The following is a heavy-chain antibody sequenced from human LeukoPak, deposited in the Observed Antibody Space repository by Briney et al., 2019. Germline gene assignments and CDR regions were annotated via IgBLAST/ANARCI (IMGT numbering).Heavy chain of an antibody. V-gene: IGHV3-23*01. D-gene: IGHD1-26*01. J-gene: IGHJ3*02. CDR1: GFTFSTYA. CDR2: ISGSGGST. Sequence: GGSLRLSCGASGFTFSTYAMSWVRQAPGEGLEWVSGISGSGGSTYYADSVKGRFTISRDSSKNTLYLQMNSLRAEDTAVYYCANRGSPGAFDIWGQGTMVTVSS. CDR3: ANRGSPGAFDI.